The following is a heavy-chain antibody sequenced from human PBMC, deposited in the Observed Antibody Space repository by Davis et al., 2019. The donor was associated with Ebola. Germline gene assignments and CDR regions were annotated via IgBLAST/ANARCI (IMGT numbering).Heavy chain of an antibody. V-gene: IGHV1-8*01. CDR3: ARVGTTVTTFDY. CDR2: MNPNSGNT. J-gene: IGHJ4*02. Sequence: ASVKVSCKASAYTFTSYDINWVRQATGQGLEWMGWMNPNSGNTGYAQKFQGRVTMTRNTSISTAYMELSSLRSDDTAVYNCARVGTTVTTFDYWGQGTLVTVSS. CDR1: AYTFTSYD. D-gene: IGHD4-17*01.